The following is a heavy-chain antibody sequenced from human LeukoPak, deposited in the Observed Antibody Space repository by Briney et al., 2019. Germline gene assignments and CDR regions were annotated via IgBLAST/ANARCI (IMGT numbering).Heavy chain of an antibody. J-gene: IGHJ3*02. CDR2: IIPIFGTA. CDR3: ASPYDYGDHYLDALHI. Sequence: SVKVSCKASGGTFSSYAISWVRQAPGQGLEWMGGIIPIFGTANYAQKFQGRVTITADKSTSTAYMELSSLRSEDTAVYYCASPYDYGDHYLDALHIWGQGTIVTVSS. D-gene: IGHD4-17*01. CDR1: GGTFSSYA. V-gene: IGHV1-69*06.